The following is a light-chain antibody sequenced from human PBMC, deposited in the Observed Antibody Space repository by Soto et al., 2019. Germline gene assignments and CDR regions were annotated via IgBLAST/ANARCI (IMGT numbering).Light chain of an antibody. CDR3: MQSTHWPPYT. CDR1: QSLAYIDGNTY. Sequence: EVVMTQSPLSLPVTLGQPASISCRSSQSLAYIDGNTYLTWFHQRPGQSPRRLIYNVSNRDSGXHXRXXRSGSGTDFTLKISSVEAEDVGMYYCMQSTHWPPYTFGQGTKLEIK. CDR2: NVS. V-gene: IGKV2-30*01. J-gene: IGKJ2*01.